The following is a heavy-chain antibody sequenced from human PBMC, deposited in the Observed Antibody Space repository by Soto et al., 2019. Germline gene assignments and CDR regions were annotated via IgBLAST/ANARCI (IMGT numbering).Heavy chain of an antibody. J-gene: IGHJ4*02. CDR2: IYYSGST. CDR3: VRLWGWSVDY. Sequence: QVQLQESGPGLVKPSETLSLTCTVSGGSISSYYWSWIRQPPGKGLEWIGYIYYSGSTNYNPSLQSRVTISVDTSTTQFPLKLSSVTAADTAVYYWVRLWGWSVDYWGQGTLVTVSS. CDR1: GGSISSYY. D-gene: IGHD3-16*01. V-gene: IGHV4-59*08.